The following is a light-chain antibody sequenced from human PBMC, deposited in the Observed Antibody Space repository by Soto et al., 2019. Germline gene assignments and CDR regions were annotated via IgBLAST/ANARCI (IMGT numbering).Light chain of an antibody. Sequence: DIVMTQSPDSLAVSLGERATINCKSSQSVLYSSNNKSFLAWYQQKPGQPPKLLIYWASTRESGVPDRFSGSGSGTEFTLTISSLQAEDVAVYYCQQYYSTPRTFGQGTKVEIK. J-gene: IGKJ1*01. CDR1: QSVLYSSNNKSF. V-gene: IGKV4-1*01. CDR3: QQYYSTPRT. CDR2: WAS.